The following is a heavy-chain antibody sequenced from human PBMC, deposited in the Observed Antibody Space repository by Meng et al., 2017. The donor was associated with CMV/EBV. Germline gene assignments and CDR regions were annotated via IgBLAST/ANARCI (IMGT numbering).Heavy chain of an antibody. J-gene: IGHJ4*02. V-gene: IGHV3-9*01. Sequence: SLKISCAASGFTFDDYAMHWVRQAPGKGLEWVSGISWNSGSIGYADSVKGRFTISRDNAKNSLYLQMNSLRAEDTAVYYCASGPNWNYFDYWGQGTLVTVSS. D-gene: IGHD1-1*01. CDR1: GFTFDDYA. CDR2: ISWNSGSI. CDR3: ASGPNWNYFDY.